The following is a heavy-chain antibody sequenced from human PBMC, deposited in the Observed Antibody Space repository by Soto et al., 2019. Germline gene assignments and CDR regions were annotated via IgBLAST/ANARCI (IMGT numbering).Heavy chain of an antibody. Sequence: SETLSLTCTVSGGSISSGDYYWSWIRQPPGKGLEWIGYIYYSGSTNYNPSLKSRVTISVDTSKNQFSLKLSSVTAADTAVYYCARVAPYYDYIWGSYPKVLVFDYWGQGTLVTVSS. CDR2: IYYSGST. V-gene: IGHV4-61*08. D-gene: IGHD3-16*01. CDR3: ARVAPYYDYIWGSYPKVLVFDY. J-gene: IGHJ4*02. CDR1: GGSISSGDYY.